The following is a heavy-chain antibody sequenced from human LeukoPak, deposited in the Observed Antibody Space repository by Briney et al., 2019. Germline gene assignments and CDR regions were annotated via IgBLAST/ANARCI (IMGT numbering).Heavy chain of an antibody. Sequence: SETLSLTCTVSGGSISSYYWSWIRQPPGKGLEWIGYIYSSGSTNYNPSLKSRITISVDTSKNQFSLKLSSVTAADTAVYYWARHRSVTPSFDYWGQGILVTVSS. V-gene: IGHV4-59*08. CDR3: ARHRSVTPSFDY. CDR1: GGSISSYY. J-gene: IGHJ4*02. D-gene: IGHD3-3*01. CDR2: IYSSGST.